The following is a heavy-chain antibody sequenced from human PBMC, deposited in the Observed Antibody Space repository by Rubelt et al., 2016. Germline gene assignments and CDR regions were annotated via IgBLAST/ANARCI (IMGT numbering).Heavy chain of an antibody. D-gene: IGHD5-24*01. Sequence: QITLKESGPTLVKPTQTLTLTCTFSGFSLSTSGVGVGWIRQPPGKALEWLALIYWDDDKRYSPSLKSRLTMTKDTSKNQGVLTMTNGDPEDTATYYCARNKWLPSPSTGYYNGMDVWGQGTTVTVSS. J-gene: IGHJ6*02. CDR3: ARNKWLPSPSTGYYNGMDV. CDR1: GFSLSTSGVG. V-gene: IGHV2-5*02. CDR2: IYWDDDK.